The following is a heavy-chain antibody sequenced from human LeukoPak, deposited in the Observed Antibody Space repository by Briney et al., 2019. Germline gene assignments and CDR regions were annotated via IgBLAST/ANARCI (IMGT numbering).Heavy chain of an antibody. CDR2: INHSGST. J-gene: IGHJ3*02. CDR1: GGSFSGYY. D-gene: IGHD4-23*01. Sequence: SETLSLTCAVSGGSFSGYYWSWIRQPPGKGLEWIGEINHSGSTNYNPSLKSRVTISVDTSKNQFSLKLSSVTAADTAVYYCARGTMVVTRRAFDIWGQGTMVTVSS. V-gene: IGHV4-34*01. CDR3: ARGTMVVTRRAFDI.